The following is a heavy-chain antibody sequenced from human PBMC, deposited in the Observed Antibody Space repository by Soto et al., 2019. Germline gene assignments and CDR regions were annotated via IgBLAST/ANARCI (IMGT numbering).Heavy chain of an antibody. J-gene: IGHJ4*02. CDR3: ARNGLYSSDL. D-gene: IGHD2-15*01. CDR2: IYQSGST. CDR1: GDSITSSYW. V-gene: IGHV4-4*02. Sequence: QVQLQESGPGLVEPSGTLSLTCALSGDSITSSYWWSWVRQPPGKGLEWIGEIYQSGSTNYNPSLKSRVSISVDKSENHFSLKVNSVTAADTAVYYCARNGLYSSDLWGQGILVTVSS.